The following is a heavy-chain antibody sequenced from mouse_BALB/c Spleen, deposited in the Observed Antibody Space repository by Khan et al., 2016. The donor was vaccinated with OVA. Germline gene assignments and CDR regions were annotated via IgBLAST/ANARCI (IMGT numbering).Heavy chain of an antibody. CDR1: GFTFSSYA. D-gene: IGHD2-14*01. CDR3: AREAYRDDEYYFDY. J-gene: IGHJ2*01. Sequence: EVQLLETGGGSVKPGGSLKLSCAVSGFTFSSYAMSWVRQTPEKRLEWVASISSGGSTYYPDSVKGRFTISRDNARNILYLQMSSLRSDDMAMYYCAREAYRDDEYYFDYWGQGTTLTVSS. V-gene: IGHV5-6-5*01. CDR2: ISSGGST.